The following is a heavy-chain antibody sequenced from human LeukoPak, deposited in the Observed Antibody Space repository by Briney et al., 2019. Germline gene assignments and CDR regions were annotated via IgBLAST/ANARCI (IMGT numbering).Heavy chain of an antibody. CDR3: AKYEPYCSGGDCYGWFDP. J-gene: IGHJ5*02. CDR2: IYSSGST. V-gene: IGHV4-59*01. D-gene: IGHD2-15*01. CDR1: GGSISSYY. Sequence: SETLSLTCTVSGGSISSYYWSWIRQPPGKGLEWIGYIYSSGSTNYNPSLKSRVTILLGMSKNQFSLKLNSVTAADTAVYYCAKYEPYCSGGDCYGWFDPWGQGTLVTVSS.